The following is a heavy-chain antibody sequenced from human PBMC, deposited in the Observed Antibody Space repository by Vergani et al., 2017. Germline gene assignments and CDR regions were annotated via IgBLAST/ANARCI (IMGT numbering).Heavy chain of an antibody. Sequence: QVQLVQSGAEVKKPGSSVKVSCKASGGTFSSYAISWVRQAPGQGLEWMGGIIPIFGTANYAQKFQGRVTITADESTSTACMELSSLRSEDTAVYYCARGYCRSTSCYTSDAFDIWGQGTMVTVSS. J-gene: IGHJ3*02. D-gene: IGHD2-2*02. CDR2: IIPIFGTA. V-gene: IGHV1-69*01. CDR1: GGTFSSYA. CDR3: ARGYCRSTSCYTSDAFDI.